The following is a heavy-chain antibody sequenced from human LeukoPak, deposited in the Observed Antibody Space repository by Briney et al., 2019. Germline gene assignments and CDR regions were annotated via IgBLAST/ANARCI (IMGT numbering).Heavy chain of an antibody. CDR3: ARSSYYYGSGSSPLFDY. J-gene: IGHJ4*02. Sequence: SETLSLTCTVSGGSISSYYWSWIRQPSGKGLEWIGYIYYSGSTNYNPSLKSRVTISVDTSKNQFSLKLSSVTAADTAVYYCARSSYYYGSGSSPLFDYWGQGTLVTVSS. CDR1: GGSISSYY. V-gene: IGHV4-59*12. CDR2: IYYSGST. D-gene: IGHD3-10*01.